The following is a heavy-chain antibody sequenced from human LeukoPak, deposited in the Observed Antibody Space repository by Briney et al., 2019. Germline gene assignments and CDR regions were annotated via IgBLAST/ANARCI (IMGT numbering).Heavy chain of an antibody. Sequence: ASVNVSCKASGYTFTSYGISWVRPPPGQGLEWMGWISAYNGNTNYAQKLQGRVTMTTDASTSTAYMELRSLRSDDTAVYYCARIEGATVPDYWGQGTLVTVSS. D-gene: IGHD1-26*01. CDR3: ARIEGATVPDY. V-gene: IGHV1-18*01. CDR2: ISAYNGNT. CDR1: GYTFTSYG. J-gene: IGHJ4*02.